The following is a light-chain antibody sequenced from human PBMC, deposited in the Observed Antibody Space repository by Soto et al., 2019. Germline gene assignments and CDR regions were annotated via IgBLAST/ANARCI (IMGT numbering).Light chain of an antibody. CDR2: GAS. J-gene: IGKJ4*01. Sequence: EIVLTQSPGTLSLSPGERATLSCRASQSVSSSYLAWYQQKPGQAPRLLIYGASSRATGIPDRFTGSGSGTEFILTITSLQSEDSAVYYCQQYNNWPPYTFGGGTKVDI. CDR3: QQYNNWPPYT. V-gene: IGKV3-20*01. CDR1: QSVSSSY.